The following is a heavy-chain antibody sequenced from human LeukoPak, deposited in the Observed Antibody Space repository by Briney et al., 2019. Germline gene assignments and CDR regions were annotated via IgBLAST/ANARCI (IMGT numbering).Heavy chain of an antibody. V-gene: IGHV4-59*08. CDR3: AASYYDFWSGYPPGGFDY. Sequence: SETLSLTCTVSGGSISSYYWSWIRQPPGKGLEWIGYIYYSGTTNYNPSLKSRVTISVDTSKNQFSLKLSSVTAADTAVYYSAASYYDFWSGYPPGGFDYWGQGTLVTVSS. CDR2: IYYSGTT. D-gene: IGHD3-3*01. J-gene: IGHJ4*02. CDR1: GGSISSYY.